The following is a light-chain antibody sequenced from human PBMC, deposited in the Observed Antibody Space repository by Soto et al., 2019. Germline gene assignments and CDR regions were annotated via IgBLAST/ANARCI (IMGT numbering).Light chain of an antibody. CDR2: GNN. CDR1: SSNIGAGYD. V-gene: IGLV1-40*01. Sequence: QSALTQPPSVSGAPGQRVTISCTGSSSNIGAGYDVHWYRQLPGTAPKLLIYGNNNRPSGVPDRFSGSKSGTSASLAITGLQAEDEADYYCQSYDSSLSGYVFGTGTKLTVL. CDR3: QSYDSSLSGYV. J-gene: IGLJ1*01.